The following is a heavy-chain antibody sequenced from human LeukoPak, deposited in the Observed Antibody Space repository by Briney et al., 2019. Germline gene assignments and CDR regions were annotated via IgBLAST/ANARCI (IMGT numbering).Heavy chain of an antibody. J-gene: IGHJ4*02. CDR3: TTGSYYFDY. V-gene: IGHV3-15*01. D-gene: IGHD1-26*01. Sequence: GGSLRLSCAASGFTFSDYYMSWIRQAPGKGLEWVGHIISKTDGGTTDYAAPVKGRFTISRDDSKNTLYLQINSLKTEDTALYYCTTGSYYFDYWGQGTLVTVSS. CDR2: IISKTDGGTT. CDR1: GFTFSDYY.